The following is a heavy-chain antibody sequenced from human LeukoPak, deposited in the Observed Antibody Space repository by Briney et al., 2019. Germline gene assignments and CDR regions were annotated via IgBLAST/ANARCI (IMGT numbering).Heavy chain of an antibody. CDR3: ARDGGYSYGSDY. J-gene: IGHJ4*02. CDR2: INQDGSDK. CDR1: GFTFSSYG. V-gene: IGHV3-7*01. Sequence: PGGSLRLSCAASGFTFSSYGMSWVRQAQGPGLAREANINQDGSDKSYLDSVKGRFTISRDNAKNSLYLQMNSLRAEDTAVYYCARDGGYSYGSDYWGQGTLVTVHS. D-gene: IGHD5-18*01.